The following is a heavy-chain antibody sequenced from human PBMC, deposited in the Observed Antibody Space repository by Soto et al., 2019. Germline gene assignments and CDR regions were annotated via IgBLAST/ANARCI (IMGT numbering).Heavy chain of an antibody. J-gene: IGHJ4*02. Sequence: LTLTCAVSGGSISSYYWSCVRQPAGKGLEWIGRIYTSGSTNYNPSLKSRVTMSVDTSKNQFSLKLSSVTAADTAVYYCARDYYDSSGYLIDYWGQGTLVTVSS. CDR1: GGSISSYY. CDR2: IYTSGST. CDR3: ARDYYDSSGYLIDY. D-gene: IGHD3-22*01. V-gene: IGHV4-4*07.